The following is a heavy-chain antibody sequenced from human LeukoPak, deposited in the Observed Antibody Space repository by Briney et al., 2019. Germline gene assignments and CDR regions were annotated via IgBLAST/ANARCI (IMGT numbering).Heavy chain of an antibody. CDR3: AREYGDNSAAHFDS. Sequence: ASVKVSCKASGYTFTGYYIYWVRQYPGQGLEGMGWINANTGVTNYAQKFWGRVTMTRDTSVSTAYMELSRLRSDDTAVYFCAREYGDNSAAHFDSWGQGTLVTVSS. CDR1: GYTFTGYY. V-gene: IGHV1-2*02. D-gene: IGHD4/OR15-4a*01. CDR2: INANTGVT. J-gene: IGHJ4*02.